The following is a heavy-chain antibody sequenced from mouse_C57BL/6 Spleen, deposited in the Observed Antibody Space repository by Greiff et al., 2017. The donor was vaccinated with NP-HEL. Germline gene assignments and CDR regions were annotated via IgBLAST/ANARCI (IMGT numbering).Heavy chain of an antibody. J-gene: IGHJ2*01. CDR1: GYTFTSYT. Sequence: VKLQESGAELARPGASVKMSCKASGYTFTSYTMHWVKQRPGQGLEWIGYINPSSGYTKYNQKFKDKATLTADKSSSTAYMQLSSLTSEDSAVYYCARSGTVNYFDYWGQGTTRTVSS. CDR2: INPSSGYT. D-gene: IGHD4-1*01. CDR3: ARSGTVNYFDY. V-gene: IGHV1-4*01.